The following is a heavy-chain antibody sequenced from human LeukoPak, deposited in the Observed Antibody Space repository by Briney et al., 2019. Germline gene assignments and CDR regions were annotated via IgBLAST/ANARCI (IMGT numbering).Heavy chain of an antibody. Sequence: SETLSLTCTVSGGPISSYYWSWIRQPPGKGLEWIGYIYYSGSTNYNPSLKSRVTISVDTSKNQFSLKLSSVTAADTAVYYCASGNWRYYFDYWGQGTLVTVSS. V-gene: IGHV4-59*01. CDR1: GGPISSYY. D-gene: IGHD1-1*01. J-gene: IGHJ4*02. CDR3: ASGNWRYYFDY. CDR2: IYYSGST.